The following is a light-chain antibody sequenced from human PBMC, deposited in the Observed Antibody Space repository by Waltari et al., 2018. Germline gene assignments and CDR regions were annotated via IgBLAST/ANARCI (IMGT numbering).Light chain of an antibody. V-gene: IGKV2-30*02. J-gene: IGKJ2*01. CDR3: MQGTHWPYT. CDR1: QSLVHSDGNTH. Sequence: DVVMTQSPLSLPVTLGQPASISCKSSQSLVHSDGNTHLNWFHQRPGQSPRRLIYRVSNRDSGVPDRFSGSGSDTDFTLKISRVEAEDVGVYYCMQGTHWPYTFGQGTRLDIK. CDR2: RVS.